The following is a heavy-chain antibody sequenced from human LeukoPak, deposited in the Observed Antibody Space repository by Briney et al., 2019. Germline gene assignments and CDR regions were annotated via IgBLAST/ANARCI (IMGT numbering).Heavy chain of an antibody. J-gene: IGHJ4*02. V-gene: IGHV1-69*05. D-gene: IGHD3-3*01. CDR2: IIPIFGTA. CDR1: GGTFSSYA. Sequence: SAKVSCKASGGTFSSYAISWVRQAPGQGLEWMGGIIPIFGTANYAQKFQGRVTITTDESTSTAYMELSSLRSEDTAVYYCARGRESHYDFWSGPLDYWGQGTLVTVSS. CDR3: ARGRESHYDFWSGPLDY.